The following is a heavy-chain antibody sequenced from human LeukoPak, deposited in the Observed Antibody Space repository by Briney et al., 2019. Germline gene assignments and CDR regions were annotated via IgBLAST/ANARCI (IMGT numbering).Heavy chain of an antibody. CDR1: GGSFSGYY. V-gene: IGHV4-34*01. J-gene: IGHJ5*02. D-gene: IGHD3-10*01. CDR3: AREGYYWYGSGEFDP. CDR2: INHSGST. Sequence: SETLSLTCAVYGGSFSGYYWSWIRQPPGKGLEWIGEINHSGSTNYNPSLKSRVTISVDTSKNQFSLKLSSVTAADTAVYYCAREGYYWYGSGEFDPWGQGTLVTVSS.